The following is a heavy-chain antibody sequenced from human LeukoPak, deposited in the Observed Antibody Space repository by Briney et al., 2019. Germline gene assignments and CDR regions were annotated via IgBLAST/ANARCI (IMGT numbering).Heavy chain of an antibody. CDR1: GFTFSSYS. V-gene: IGHV3-21*01. CDR3: ARNRYCSGGSCYGDAFDI. J-gene: IGHJ3*02. CDR2: IRSSSSYI. Sequence: PGGSLRLSCAASGFTFSSYSMNWVRQAPGKGLEWVSSIRSSSSYIYYADSVKGRFTISRDNAKNSLYLQMNSLRAEDTAVYYCARNRYCSGGSCYGDAFDIWGQGTMVTVSS. D-gene: IGHD2-15*01.